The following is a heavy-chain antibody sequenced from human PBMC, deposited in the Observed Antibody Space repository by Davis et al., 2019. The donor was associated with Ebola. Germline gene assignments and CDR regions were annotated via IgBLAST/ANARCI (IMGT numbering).Heavy chain of an antibody. CDR3: VRTNRGDY. CDR2: IKQGGSEK. D-gene: IGHD2-8*01. Sequence: PGGSLRLSCAASGFSLINYWMNWVRQAPVKGLEWVASIKQGGSEKYYVDSVKGRFTISTDNAKNSLYLQMESLRAEDTAVYYCVRTNRGDYWGQGTLVTVSS. CDR1: GFSLINYW. J-gene: IGHJ4*02. V-gene: IGHV3-7*01.